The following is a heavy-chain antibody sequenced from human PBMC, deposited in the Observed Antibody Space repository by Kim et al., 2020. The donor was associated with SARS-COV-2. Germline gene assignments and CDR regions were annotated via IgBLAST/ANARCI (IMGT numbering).Heavy chain of an antibody. Sequence: ASVKVSCKASGYTFTSYYMHWVRQAPGQGLEWMGIINPSGGITSYAQKFQGRVTMTRDTSTSTVYMELSSLRSEDTAVYYCARFAGSSWYFAAFDIWGQGTMVTVSS. CDR2: INPSGGIT. D-gene: IGHD6-13*01. CDR1: GYTFTSYY. J-gene: IGHJ3*02. CDR3: ARFAGSSWYFAAFDI. V-gene: IGHV1-46*01.